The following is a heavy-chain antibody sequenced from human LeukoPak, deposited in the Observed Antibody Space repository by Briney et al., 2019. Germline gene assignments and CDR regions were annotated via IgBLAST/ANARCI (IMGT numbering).Heavy chain of an antibody. Sequence: RGSMRLSCAASGFTFSSYAMHWVRQAPGKGREWVAAISFDASNKYYADSVKGRFTISRDNSKNMLYVQMNSLRAEDTAVYYCGKGPGVYAMGALDYWGQGILVSVSS. CDR1: GFTFSSYA. CDR2: ISFDASNK. D-gene: IGHD2-8*01. V-gene: IGHV3-30*18. CDR3: GKGPGVYAMGALDY. J-gene: IGHJ4*02.